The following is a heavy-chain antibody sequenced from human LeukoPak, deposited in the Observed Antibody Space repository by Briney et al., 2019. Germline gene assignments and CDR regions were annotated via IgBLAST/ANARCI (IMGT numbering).Heavy chain of an antibody. Sequence: GGSLTLSCAASGFTFSGSAMHWVRQASGKGLEWVGRIRSKANSYGTAYAASVRGRFTISRDDSKNTAYLQMNSLKTEDTAVYYGTNPGIAAAGYAFDIWGQGTMVTVSS. D-gene: IGHD6-13*01. J-gene: IGHJ3*02. CDR1: GFTFSGSA. V-gene: IGHV3-73*01. CDR2: IRSKANSYGT. CDR3: TNPGIAAAGYAFDI.